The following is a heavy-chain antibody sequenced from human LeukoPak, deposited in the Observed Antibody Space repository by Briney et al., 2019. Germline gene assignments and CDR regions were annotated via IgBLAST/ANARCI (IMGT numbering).Heavy chain of an antibody. D-gene: IGHD3-3*01. J-gene: IGHJ3*02. Sequence: SETLSLTCTVSGGSISSSSYYWGWIRQPPGKGLEWIGSIYYSGSTYYNPSLKSRVTISVDTSKNQFSLKLSSVTAADTAVYYCARLNYDFWSGIDALDIWGQGTMVTVSS. CDR2: IYYSGST. CDR1: GGSISSSSYY. V-gene: IGHV4-39*01. CDR3: ARLNYDFWSGIDALDI.